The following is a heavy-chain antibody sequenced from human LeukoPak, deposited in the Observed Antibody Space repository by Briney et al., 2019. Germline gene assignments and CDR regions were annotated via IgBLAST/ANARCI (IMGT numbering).Heavy chain of an antibody. D-gene: IGHD4-23*01. CDR1: GFTFSSNW. J-gene: IGHJ4*02. V-gene: IGHV3-7*01. Sequence: PGGSLRLSCAASGFTFSSNWMTWVRQPPGKGLEWVANIKQDGSEQYYVDSVKGRFTISRDNAKNSLFLQMSSLRAEDTAVYYCARRGLRWSQGIYNWGQGTLVTVSS. CDR3: ARRGLRWSQGIYN. CDR2: IKQDGSEQ.